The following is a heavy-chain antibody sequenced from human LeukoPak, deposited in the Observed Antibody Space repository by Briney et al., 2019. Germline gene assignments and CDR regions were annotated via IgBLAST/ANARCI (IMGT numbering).Heavy chain of an antibody. D-gene: IGHD3-9*01. J-gene: IGHJ4*02. CDR1: GFTFSSYG. CDR3: ARPSDYDILTGYYFDY. V-gene: IGHV3-30*02. CDR2: IRYDGSNK. Sequence: GGSLRLSCAASGFTFSSYGMHWVRQAPGKGLEWVAFIRYDGSNKYYADSVKGRFTISRDNSKNTLYLQMNSLRAEDTAVYYCARPSDYDILTGYYFDYWGQGTLVTVSS.